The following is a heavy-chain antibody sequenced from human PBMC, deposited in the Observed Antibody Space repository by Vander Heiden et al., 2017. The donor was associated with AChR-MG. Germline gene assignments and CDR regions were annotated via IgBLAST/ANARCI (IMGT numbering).Heavy chain of an antibody. J-gene: IGHJ6*02. CDR1: GLTLSKSW. V-gene: IGHV3-74*01. CDR3: GRGNNFGLDV. Sequence: DAQLVESGGGLVQPGGSLRLSCVASGLTLSKSWMYWVRQAPGQGLLCVSRINTDGSTTHYADSVQGRFAISRDNAQDTVYLQMNNLRDEDTGVYYCGRGNNFGLDVWGQGTTVTVS. CDR2: INTDGSTT.